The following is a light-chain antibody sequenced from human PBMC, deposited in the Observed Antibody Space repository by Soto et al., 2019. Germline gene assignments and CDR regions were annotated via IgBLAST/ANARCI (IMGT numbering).Light chain of an antibody. CDR2: KAS. Sequence: DIQLTQSPSTLSASVGDRVTITCRASRSIINWLAWYQQKSGKGPKLLIYKASNLQTGVPSRFSGSGYGTEFPLTSSSLQHDDVATYYCQHYSDHCTFGQGTKVEIK. V-gene: IGKV1-5*03. CDR3: QHYSDHCT. J-gene: IGKJ1*01. CDR1: RSIINW.